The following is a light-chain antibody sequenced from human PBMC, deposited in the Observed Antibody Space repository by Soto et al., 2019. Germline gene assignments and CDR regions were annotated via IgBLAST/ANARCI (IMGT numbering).Light chain of an antibody. V-gene: IGKV1-5*03. Sequence: DIQMTQSPSTLSASVGDRVTITCRASQTISSWLAWYQQKPGKAPKLLIYKASSLESGVPSRFSGSGSETEFTLTISSLQPDDFATYYCQQYHNLWTFGQGTKVDIK. CDR1: QTISSW. J-gene: IGKJ1*01. CDR3: QQYHNLWT. CDR2: KAS.